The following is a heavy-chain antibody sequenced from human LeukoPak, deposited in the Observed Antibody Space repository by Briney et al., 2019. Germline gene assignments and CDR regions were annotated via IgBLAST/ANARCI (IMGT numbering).Heavy chain of an antibody. CDR1: GGSFSGYY. CDR3: ARDWARRRYCSGGSCYSRAFDI. J-gene: IGHJ3*02. V-gene: IGHV4-34*01. CDR2: INHSGST. D-gene: IGHD2-15*01. Sequence: PSETLSLTCAVYGGSFSGYYWSWIRQPPGKGLEWIGEINHSGSTNYNPSLKSRVTISVDTSKNQFSLKLSSVTAADTAVYYCARDWARRRYCSGGSCYSRAFDIWGQGTMVTVSS.